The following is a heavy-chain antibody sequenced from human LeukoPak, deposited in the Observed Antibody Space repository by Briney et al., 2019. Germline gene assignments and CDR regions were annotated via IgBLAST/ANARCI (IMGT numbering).Heavy chain of an antibody. V-gene: IGHV1-69*05. Sequence: SVNVSCKASGGTFSSYAISWVRQAPGQGLEWMGGIIPIFGTANYAQKFQGRVTITTDESTSTAYMELSSLRSEDTAVYYCARDICSGGGDCYPNDYWGQGTLVTVSS. CDR2: IIPIFGTA. CDR1: GGTFSSYA. D-gene: IGHD2-21*02. J-gene: IGHJ4*02. CDR3: ARDICSGGGDCYPNDY.